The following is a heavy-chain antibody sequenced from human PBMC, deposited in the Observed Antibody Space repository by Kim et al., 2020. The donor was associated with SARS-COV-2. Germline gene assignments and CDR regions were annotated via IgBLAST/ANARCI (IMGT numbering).Heavy chain of an antibody. CDR1: GFTFSSYA. CDR2: ISGSGGST. J-gene: IGHJ4*02. CDR3: AKLPPEQLWSTPFDY. D-gene: IGHD5-18*01. V-gene: IGHV3-23*01. Sequence: GGSLRLTCAASGFTFSSYAMSWVRQAPGKGLEWVSAISGSGGSTYYADSVKGRFTISRDNSKNTLYLQMNSLRAEDTAVYYCAKLPPEQLWSTPFDYWGQGTLVTVSS.